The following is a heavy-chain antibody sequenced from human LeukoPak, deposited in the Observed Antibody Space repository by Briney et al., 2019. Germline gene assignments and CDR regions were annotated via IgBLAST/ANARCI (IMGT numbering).Heavy chain of an antibody. CDR3: ARRSEFDNTHYHYFDY. CDR2: IYHSGST. CDR1: GGSIDSRSYY. J-gene: IGHJ4*02. D-gene: IGHD2-15*01. Sequence: SETLSLTCTVSGGSIDSRSYYWDWIRQAPGKGLEWIGTIYHSGSTEYNPSLKSRVAIFVDTSKNQFSLILHSVAAADTAVYYCARRSEFDNTHYHYFDYWGQGALVSVSS. V-gene: IGHV4-39*01.